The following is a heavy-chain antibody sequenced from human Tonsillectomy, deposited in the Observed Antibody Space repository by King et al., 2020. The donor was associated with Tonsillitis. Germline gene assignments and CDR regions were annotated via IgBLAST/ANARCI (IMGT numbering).Heavy chain of an antibody. CDR3: ARGPISRWFDP. V-gene: IGHV4-34*01. CDR1: GGSFSGYY. Sequence: QVQLQQWGAGLLKPSETLSLTCAVYGGSFSGYYWSWIRQPPGKGLEWIGEINHSGSTNYNPSLKSRVPISVDTLKNQFPLKLSPVTAEDTVVYYCARGPISRWFDPWGQGTLVTVSS. J-gene: IGHJ5*02. CDR2: INHSGST.